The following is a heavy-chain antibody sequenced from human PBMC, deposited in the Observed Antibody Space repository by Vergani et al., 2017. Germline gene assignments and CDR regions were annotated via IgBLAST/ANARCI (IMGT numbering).Heavy chain of an antibody. CDR2: IYHSGGA. CDR3: ARTESFILRYFHWAL. V-gene: IGHV4-39*01. J-gene: IGHJ4*02. D-gene: IGHD3-9*01. Sequence: QLHLQESGPGLVKPSETLSITCTVSGGPITSRSHYLGWIRQPPGKGLEWIGNIYHSGGAYYNPSLKRRVTISVDTSKNQFSLEVTPVTAADTAIYFCARTESFILRYFHWALWGQGTLVTVSS. CDR1: GGPITSRSHY.